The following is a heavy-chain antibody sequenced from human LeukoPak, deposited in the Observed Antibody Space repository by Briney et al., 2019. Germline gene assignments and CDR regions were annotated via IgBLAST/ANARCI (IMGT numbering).Heavy chain of an antibody. Sequence: SETLSLTCAVYGGSFSGYYWSWIRRPPGKGLEWIGEINHSGSTNYNPSLKSRVTISVDTSKNQFFLNLSSVTAADTAVYYCAGLVGRYSSGLYYYYFDYWGQGTLVTVSS. J-gene: IGHJ4*02. CDR1: GGSFSGYY. V-gene: IGHV4-34*01. CDR2: INHSGST. CDR3: AGLVGRYSSGLYYYYFDY. D-gene: IGHD3-22*01.